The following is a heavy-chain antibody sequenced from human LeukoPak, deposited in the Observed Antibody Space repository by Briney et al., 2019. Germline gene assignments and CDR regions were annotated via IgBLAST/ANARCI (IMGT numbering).Heavy chain of an antibody. CDR3: NRYCTHGSCYPPDFQH. D-gene: IGHD2-15*01. CDR1: GFTVSGHY. CDR2: IYGGDDT. J-gene: IGHJ1*01. Sequence: PGGSLRLSCVASGFTVSGHYMGWVRQAPGKGLEWVSVIYGGDDTHYADSVKARFTISRDNSKNTLYLQMNSLRVEDTAVYYCNRYCTHGSCYPPDFQHWGQGTLVTVSS. V-gene: IGHV3-66*01.